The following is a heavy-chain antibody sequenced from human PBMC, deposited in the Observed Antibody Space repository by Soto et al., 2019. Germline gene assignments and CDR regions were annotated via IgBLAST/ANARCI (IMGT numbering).Heavy chain of an antibody. CDR1: GFTFSSYA. J-gene: IGHJ6*02. V-gene: IGHV3-23*01. CDR3: AKGGYYDFWSGYYYSYYYGMDV. CDR2: LSGSGGST. Sequence: EVQLLESGGGLVQPGGSLRLSCAASGFTFSSYAMSWVRQAPGKGLEWVSALSGSGGSTYYADSVKGRFTISRDNSNISLYLQMNSLRAEDTAVYYCAKGGYYDFWSGYYYSYYYGMDVWGQGTTVTVSS. D-gene: IGHD3-3*01.